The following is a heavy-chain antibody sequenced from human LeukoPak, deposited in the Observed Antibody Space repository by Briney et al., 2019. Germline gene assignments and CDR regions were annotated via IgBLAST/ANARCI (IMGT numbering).Heavy chain of an antibody. CDR1: GFIFSGSA. D-gene: IGHD4-23*01. CDR3: ARDYGGSSPFDY. Sequence: PGGSLRLSCAASGFIFSGSAIHWVRQAPGKGLEWVSSISSSSSYICYADSVKGRFTISRDNAKNSLYLQMNSLRAEDTAVYYCARDYGGSSPFDYWGQGTLVTVSS. V-gene: IGHV3-21*06. J-gene: IGHJ4*02. CDR2: ISSSSSYI.